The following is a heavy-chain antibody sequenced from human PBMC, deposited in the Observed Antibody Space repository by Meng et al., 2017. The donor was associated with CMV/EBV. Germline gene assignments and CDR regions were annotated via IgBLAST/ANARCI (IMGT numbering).Heavy chain of an antibody. CDR1: GGSISSSSYY. Sequence: SQTLSLTCTVSGGSISSSSYYWGWIRQPPGKGLEWIGSIYYSGSTYYNPSLKSRVTISVDTSKNQLSLKLSSVTAADTAVYYCARFGRGTSCYDYWGQGTLVTVSS. V-gene: IGHV4-39*07. CDR3: ARFGRGTSCYDY. D-gene: IGHD2-2*01. J-gene: IGHJ4*02. CDR2: IYYSGST.